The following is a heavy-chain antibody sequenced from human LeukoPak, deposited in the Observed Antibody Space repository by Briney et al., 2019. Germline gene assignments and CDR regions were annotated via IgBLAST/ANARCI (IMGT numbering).Heavy chain of an antibody. J-gene: IGHJ4*02. V-gene: IGHV4-39*01. D-gene: IGHD2-8*01. CDR3: ARLYEGKRPPDY. CDR2: ISHRGNT. CDR1: GDSINSGSYY. Sequence: SETLSLTCTVSGDSINSGSYYWGWIRQPPGKGLEWFESISHRGNTYYNPSLRSRVTISVDMSKNQLSLKLSSVTAADTAVYYCARLYEGKRPPDYWGQGTLVTVSS.